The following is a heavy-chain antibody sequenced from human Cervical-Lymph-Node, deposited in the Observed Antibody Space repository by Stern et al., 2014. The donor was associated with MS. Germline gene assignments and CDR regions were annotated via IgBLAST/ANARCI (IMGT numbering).Heavy chain of an antibody. CDR3: ARVIGDGYDSLDD. CDR1: GGTLSSNT. Sequence: VQLVESGAEVRKPGSSVKVSCKVSGGTLSSNTIVWVRQAPGQGLQWLGGIIAISGTQYYAHKFHDRVHSAADESTNTVYMEVTSLTSEDTAVYYCARVIGDGYDSLDDWGQGTLVTVSS. V-gene: IGHV1-69*01. D-gene: IGHD5-24*01. CDR2: IIAISGTQ. J-gene: IGHJ4*02.